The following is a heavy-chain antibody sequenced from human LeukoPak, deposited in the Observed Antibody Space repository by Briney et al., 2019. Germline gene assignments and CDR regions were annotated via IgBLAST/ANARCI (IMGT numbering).Heavy chain of an antibody. CDR1: GYTFTSYG. CDR3: ARDWEVAKIAPGGY. D-gene: IGHD5-12*01. V-gene: IGHV1-18*01. J-gene: IGHJ4*02. CDR2: ISAYNGNT. Sequence: ASVKVSCKASGYTFTSYGISWVRQAPGQGLEWMGWISAYNGNTNYAQKLQGRVTMTTDTSTSTAYMELRRLRSDDTAVYYCARDWEVAKIAPGGYWGQGTLVTVSS.